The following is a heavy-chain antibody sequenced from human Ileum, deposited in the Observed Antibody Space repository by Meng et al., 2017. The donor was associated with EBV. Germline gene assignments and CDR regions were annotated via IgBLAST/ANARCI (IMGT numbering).Heavy chain of an antibody. V-gene: IGHV4-61*01. CDR1: SGAVTSCIYY. CDR3: ARGTGTTFA. J-gene: IGHJ5*02. CDR2: IYYTGST. D-gene: IGHD1-1*01. Sequence: HVPPEECGHGLLYQSVTMSLTLPFSSGAVTSCIYYLSLSRHPPGGGLAWIRYIYYTGSTNYNPSLKSRVTISVDTSKNQFSLNLTSVTAADTAVYYCARGTGTTFAWGQGTLVTVSS.